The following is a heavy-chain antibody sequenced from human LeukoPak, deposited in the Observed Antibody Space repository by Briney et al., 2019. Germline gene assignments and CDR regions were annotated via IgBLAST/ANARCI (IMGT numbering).Heavy chain of an antibody. CDR1: GFNFSSFG. CDR3: ARSYGGNFFDY. Sequence: GGSLSLSCAVSGFNFSSFGMHWVRPAPGKGLEWVAFSRYNGIETYFADSVKGRFTISRDNSKNTLYLQINSPRGDDSAVYFCARSYGGNFFDYWGQGTLVTVSS. CDR2: SRYNGIET. V-gene: IGHV3-30*02. D-gene: IGHD4-23*01. J-gene: IGHJ4*02.